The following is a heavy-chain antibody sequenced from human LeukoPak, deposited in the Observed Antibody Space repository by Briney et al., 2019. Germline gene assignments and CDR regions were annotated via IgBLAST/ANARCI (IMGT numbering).Heavy chain of an antibody. CDR2: ISGSGDTT. V-gene: IGHV3-23*01. Sequence: GGSLRLSCAGFGFNFNSYAMSWVRQAPGKGLEWVSGISGSGDTTYYADSVKGRFTISRDNSKNTLYLQMNGLRAEDTAEYYCAKGVVDYYDSSGYYPSDLWGQGTLVTVSS. CDR1: GFNFNSYA. D-gene: IGHD3-22*01. J-gene: IGHJ5*02. CDR3: AKGVVDYYDSSGYYPSDL.